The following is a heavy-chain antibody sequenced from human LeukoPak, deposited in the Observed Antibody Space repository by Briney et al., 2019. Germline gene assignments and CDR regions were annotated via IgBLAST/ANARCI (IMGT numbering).Heavy chain of an antibody. D-gene: IGHD5-18*01. Sequence: SETLSLTCTVSGGSISSYYWSWIRQPPGKGLEWIGYIYYSGSTYYNPSLKSRVTISVDTSKNQFSLKLSSVTAADTAVYYCARLVQDTAIPTHDYWGQGTLVTVSS. V-gene: IGHV4-59*08. CDR3: ARLVQDTAIPTHDY. CDR1: GGSISSYY. J-gene: IGHJ4*02. CDR2: IYYSGST.